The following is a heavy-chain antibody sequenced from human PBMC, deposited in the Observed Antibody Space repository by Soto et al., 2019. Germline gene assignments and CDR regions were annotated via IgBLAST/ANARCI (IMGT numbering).Heavy chain of an antibody. V-gene: IGHV4-34*01. Sequence: SETLSLTCAVYGGSSSGYYWSWIRQPPGKGLEWIGEINHSGSTNYNPSLKSRVTISVDTSKNQFSLKLSSVTAADTAVYYCARGAIIPLGDYGDYYYYYYMDVWGKGTTVT. CDR2: INHSGST. D-gene: IGHD4-17*01. CDR3: ARGAIIPLGDYGDYYYYYYMDV. J-gene: IGHJ6*03. CDR1: GGSSSGYY.